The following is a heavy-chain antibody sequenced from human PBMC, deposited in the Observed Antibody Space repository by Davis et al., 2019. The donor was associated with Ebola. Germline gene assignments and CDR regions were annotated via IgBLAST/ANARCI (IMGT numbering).Heavy chain of an antibody. Sequence: MPSETLSLTCDVSGDSISVSTYWSWVRQPPGKGLEWIGEIYESGRTNYNPSLKSRVTISVDTSKNQFSLKLSSVTAADTAVYYCARGYSYGLRVFDYWGQGTLVTVSS. CDR2: IYESGRT. V-gene: IGHV4/OR15-8*01. CDR1: GDSISVSTY. CDR3: ARGYSYGLRVFDY. J-gene: IGHJ4*02. D-gene: IGHD5-18*01.